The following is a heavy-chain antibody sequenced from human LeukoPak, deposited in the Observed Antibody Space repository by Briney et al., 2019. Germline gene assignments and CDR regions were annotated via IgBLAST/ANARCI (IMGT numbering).Heavy chain of an antibody. Sequence: EGSLRLSCAASGFTSSSYGMHWVRQAPGKGLEWVAVIWYDGSNKYYADSVKGRFTISRDNSKNTLYLQMNSLRAEDTAVYYCARDGELPADYWGQGTLVTVSS. V-gene: IGHV3-33*01. CDR2: IWYDGSNK. CDR1: GFTSSSYG. CDR3: ARDGELPADY. J-gene: IGHJ4*02. D-gene: IGHD1-26*01.